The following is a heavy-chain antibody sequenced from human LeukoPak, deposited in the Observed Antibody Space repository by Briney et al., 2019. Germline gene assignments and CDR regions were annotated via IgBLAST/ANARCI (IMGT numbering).Heavy chain of an antibody. CDR2: ISYDGSNK. V-gene: IGHV3-30-3*01. CDR1: GFTLNSYA. CDR3: ARGSDYYGNDGSFDP. D-gene: IGHD3-22*01. Sequence: GGSLTLSCAASGFTLNSYATHWVRQAPGKGREWVGVISYDGSNKYYADSVKGRFTISRDNSKNTLYLQMNSLRAEDTAVYYCARGSDYYGNDGSFDPWGQGTLVTVSS. J-gene: IGHJ5*02.